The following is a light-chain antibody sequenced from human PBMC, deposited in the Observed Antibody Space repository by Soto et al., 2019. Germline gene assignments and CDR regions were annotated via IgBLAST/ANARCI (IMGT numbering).Light chain of an antibody. CDR2: GAS. J-gene: IGKJ1*01. Sequence: IVLTHSPATLSFSPRKRSTLSFSSSQSVSSSYLAWYQQKPGQAPRLLIYGASSRATGIPVRFSGSGSGTEFTLTISSLQSEDFAVYYCQQYNNWPQTFGQGTKVDIK. CDR3: QQYNNWPQT. CDR1: QSVSSSY. V-gene: IGKV3-15*01.